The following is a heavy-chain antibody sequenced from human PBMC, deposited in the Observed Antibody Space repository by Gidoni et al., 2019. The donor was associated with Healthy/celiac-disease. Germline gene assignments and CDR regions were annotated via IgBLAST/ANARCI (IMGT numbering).Heavy chain of an antibody. Sequence: QVTLRESGPALVKPTQTLTLTCTFSGFSLSTSGMCVSWIRQPPGKALEWLARIDWDDDKYYSTSLKTRLTISKDTSKNQVVLTMTNMDPVDTATYYCARIRVIAAAGGMDAFDIWGQGTMVTVSS. CDR1: GFSLSTSGMC. J-gene: IGHJ3*02. CDR3: ARIRVIAAAGGMDAFDI. V-gene: IGHV2-70*15. CDR2: IDWDDDK. D-gene: IGHD6-13*01.